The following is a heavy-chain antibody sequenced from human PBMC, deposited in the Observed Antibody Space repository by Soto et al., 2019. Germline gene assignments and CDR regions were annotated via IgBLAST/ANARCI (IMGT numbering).Heavy chain of an antibody. Sequence: SQTLSLTCAISVDSVSANSASWTWIRQSPSRGLEWLGRTYYRSKWYNDYAVSVKTRITISPDTSKNQFSLQLNSVTPEDTAVYYCARDRGGSYGDWFDPWGQGTLVTVSS. J-gene: IGHJ5*02. CDR1: VDSVSANSAS. CDR3: ARDRGGSYGDWFDP. D-gene: IGHD1-26*01. CDR2: TYYRSKWYN. V-gene: IGHV6-1*01.